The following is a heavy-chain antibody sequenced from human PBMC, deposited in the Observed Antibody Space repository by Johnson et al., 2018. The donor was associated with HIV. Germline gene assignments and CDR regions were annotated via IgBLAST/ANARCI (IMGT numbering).Heavy chain of an antibody. J-gene: IGHJ3*02. CDR3: AREVAGDYGDSPGAFDI. V-gene: IGHV3-48*04. CDR2: ISSSGTTK. Sequence: EVQLVESGGGLVQPGGSLRLSCAASGFTFSSYWMHWFRQAPGKGLEWVAHISSSGTTKYYADSVKGRFTISRDNTKKSLYLQMNSLRAEDTAVYYCAREVAGDYGDSPGAFDIWGQGTMVTVSS. D-gene: IGHD4-17*01. CDR1: GFTFSSYW.